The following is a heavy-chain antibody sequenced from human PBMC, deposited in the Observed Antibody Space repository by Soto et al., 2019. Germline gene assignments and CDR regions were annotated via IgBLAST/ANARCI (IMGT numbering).Heavy chain of an antibody. CDR2: IDPSDSYT. Sequence: GESLQISFKGSGYSFTSYWISWVRQMPGKGLEWMGRIDPSDSYTNYSPSFQGHVTISADKSISTAYLQWSSLKASDTAMYYCARRTYGSGSALMDVWGQGATVTVSS. CDR3: ARRTYGSGSALMDV. V-gene: IGHV5-10-1*01. CDR1: GYSFTSYW. D-gene: IGHD3-10*01. J-gene: IGHJ6*02.